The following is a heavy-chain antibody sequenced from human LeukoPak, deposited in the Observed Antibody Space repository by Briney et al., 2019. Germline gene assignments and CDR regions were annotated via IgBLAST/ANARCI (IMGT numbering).Heavy chain of an antibody. CDR3: VKANTGGGSNNLGYFHH. Sequence: PGGSLRLSCAASGFTFSTYGMHWVCQAPGKGLERVGFMRNDGSNKYYADSVRGRFTIPRDNSKNTLYLQMNSLRAEDTAVYYCVKANTGGGSNNLGYFHHWGQGTLVTVSS. CDR2: MRNDGSNK. J-gene: IGHJ1*01. D-gene: IGHD3-16*01. V-gene: IGHV3-30*02. CDR1: GFTFSTYG.